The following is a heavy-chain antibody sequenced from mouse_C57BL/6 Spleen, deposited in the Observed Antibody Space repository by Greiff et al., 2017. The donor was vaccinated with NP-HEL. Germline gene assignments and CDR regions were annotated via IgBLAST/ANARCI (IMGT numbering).Heavy chain of an antibody. D-gene: IGHD2-5*01. CDR1: GYTFTSYW. CDR3: ARSYYSNYYAMDY. V-gene: IGHV1-61*01. CDR2: IYPSDSET. J-gene: IGHJ4*01. Sequence: QVQLQQPGAELVRPGSSVKLSCKASGYTFTSYWMDWVKQRPGQGLEWIGNIYPSDSETHYNQKFKDKATLTGDKSSSTAYMQLSSLTSEDSAVYYCARSYYSNYYAMDYWGQGTSVTVSS.